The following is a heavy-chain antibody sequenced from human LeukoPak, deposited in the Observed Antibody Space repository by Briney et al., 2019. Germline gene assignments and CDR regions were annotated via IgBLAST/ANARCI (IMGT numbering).Heavy chain of an antibody. CDR2: IYHSGST. Sequence: PSETLSLTCAVSGGSISSSNWWSWVRQPPGKGLEWIGEIYHSGSTNYNPSLKSRVTISVDKSKNQFSLKLSSVTAADTAVYYCARPIVVPAAHPYDAFDIWGQGTMVTVSS. D-gene: IGHD2-2*01. CDR3: ARPIVVPAAHPYDAFDI. J-gene: IGHJ3*02. CDR1: GGSISSSNW. V-gene: IGHV4-4*02.